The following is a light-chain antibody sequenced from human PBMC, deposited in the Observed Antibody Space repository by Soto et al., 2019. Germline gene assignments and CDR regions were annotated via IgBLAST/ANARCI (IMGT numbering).Light chain of an antibody. J-gene: IGKJ1*01. CDR3: QQTDTIPRT. CDR2: GAS. CDR1: QSIASR. Sequence: DIQMTQSPSSLSASVGDRATITCRASQSIASRLNWYQQKPGSAPKLLIYGASTLESGVPSRFSGSGSGTDFTLTVSSLQVEDFATYYCQQTDTIPRTFGQGTKVDVK. V-gene: IGKV1-39*01.